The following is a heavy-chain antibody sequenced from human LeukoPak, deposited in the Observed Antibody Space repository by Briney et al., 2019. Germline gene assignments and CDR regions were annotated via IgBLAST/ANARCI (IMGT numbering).Heavy chain of an antibody. CDR3: ARELPAGGKEYYHDSSGYYRDY. CDR2: IKEDGSEK. Sequence: GGSLRLSCAASGFTFSTSWMHWVRQAPGKGLEWVANIKEDGSEKYHADSVKGRFTISRDNAKNSLYLQMNSLRAEDTAVYYCARELPAGGKEYYHDSSGYYRDYWGQGTLVTVSS. D-gene: IGHD3-22*01. V-gene: IGHV3-7*01. CDR1: GFTFSTSW. J-gene: IGHJ4*02.